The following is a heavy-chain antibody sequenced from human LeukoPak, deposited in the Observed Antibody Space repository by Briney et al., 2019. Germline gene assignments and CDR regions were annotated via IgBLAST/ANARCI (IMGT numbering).Heavy chain of an antibody. CDR3: ARRSGGYSYGYVDY. J-gene: IGHJ4*02. CDR2: IIPILGIA. D-gene: IGHD5-18*01. V-gene: IGHV1-69*04. Sequence: WASVKVSCKASGGTFSSYAISWVRQAPGQGLEWMGRIIPILGIANYAQKFQGRVTITADKSTSTAYMELSSLRSEDTAVYYCARRSGGYSYGYVDYWGQGTLVTVSS. CDR1: GGTFSSYA.